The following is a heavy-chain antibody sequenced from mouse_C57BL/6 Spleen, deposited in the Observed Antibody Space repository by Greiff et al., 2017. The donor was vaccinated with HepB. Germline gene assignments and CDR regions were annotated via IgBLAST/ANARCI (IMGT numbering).Heavy chain of an antibody. Sequence: QVQLQQPGAELVMPGASVKLSCKASGYTFTSYWMHWVKQRPGQGLEWIGEIDPSDSYTNYNQKFKGNATLTVDKSSSTAYMQLSSLTSEDSAVYYCAREELGRDYFDYWGQGTTLTVSS. V-gene: IGHV1-69*01. J-gene: IGHJ2*01. CDR3: AREELGRDYFDY. CDR2: IDPSDSYT. CDR1: GYTFTSYW. D-gene: IGHD4-1*01.